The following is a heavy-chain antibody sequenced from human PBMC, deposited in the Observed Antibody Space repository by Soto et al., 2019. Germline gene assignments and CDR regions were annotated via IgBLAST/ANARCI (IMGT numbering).Heavy chain of an antibody. CDR2: IKQDGSEK. J-gene: IGHJ4*02. D-gene: IGHD6-13*01. Sequence: GGSLRLSCAASGFTFSSYWMSWVRQAPGKGLEWVANIKQDGSEKYYVDSVKGRFTISRDNAKNSLYLQMNSLRAEDTAVYYCAREGRQQLSGEKKWNYWGQGTLVTVSS. CDR1: GFTFSSYW. V-gene: IGHV3-7*01. CDR3: AREGRQQLSGEKKWNY.